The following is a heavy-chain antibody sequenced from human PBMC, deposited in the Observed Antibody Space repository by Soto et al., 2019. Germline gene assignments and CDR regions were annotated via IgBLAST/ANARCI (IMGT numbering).Heavy chain of an antibody. CDR2: ISYDGSNK. CDR1: GFTFSSYA. D-gene: IGHD6-13*01. Sequence: GGSLRLSCAASGFTFSSYAMHWVRQAPGKGLEWVAVISYDGSNKYYADSVKGRFTISRDNSKNTLYLQMNSLRAEDTAVYYCARDLPHIAAAGMAFDYWGQGTLVTVSS. J-gene: IGHJ4*02. V-gene: IGHV3-30-3*01. CDR3: ARDLPHIAAAGMAFDY.